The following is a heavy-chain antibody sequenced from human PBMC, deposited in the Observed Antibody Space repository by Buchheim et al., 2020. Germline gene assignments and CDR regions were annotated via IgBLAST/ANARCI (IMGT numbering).Heavy chain of an antibody. J-gene: IGHJ5*02. D-gene: IGHD3-22*01. CDR2: IYGGGAT. V-gene: IGHV3-66*01. CDR1: GFTVSSDS. Sequence: EVQLVESGGGLVQPGGSLRLSCAVSGFTVSSDSMSWVRQAPGKGLEWVSAIYGGGATYYTDSVKGRFNISRDSSKNTLYLQMNRLRVEDTAMYYCARRQPSGSWFDPWGQ. CDR3: ARRQPSGSWFDP.